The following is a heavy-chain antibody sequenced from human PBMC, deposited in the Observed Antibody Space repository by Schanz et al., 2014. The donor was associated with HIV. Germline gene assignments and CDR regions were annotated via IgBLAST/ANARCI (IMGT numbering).Heavy chain of an antibody. CDR3: ASTRERYSGATSGFDY. V-gene: IGHV3-7*01. CDR2: IKQDESEK. CDR1: GFTFSSYG. Sequence: VQLVESGGGVVQPGKSLRLSCVASGFTFSSYGMHWVRQAPGKGLEWVANIKQDESEKYYVDSVKGRFTISRDNAKKSLYLRMNSLRAEDTAVYYCASTRERYSGATSGFDYWGQGTLVTVSS. J-gene: IGHJ4*02. D-gene: IGHD1-26*01.